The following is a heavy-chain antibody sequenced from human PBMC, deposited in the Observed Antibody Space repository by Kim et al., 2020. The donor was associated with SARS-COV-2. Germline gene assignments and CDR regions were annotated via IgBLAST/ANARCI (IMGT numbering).Heavy chain of an antibody. CDR3: ARDRLATGIVVVPAATYYYYGMDV. CDR2: IKQDGSEK. D-gene: IGHD2-2*01. Sequence: GGSLRLSCAASGFTFSSYWMSWVRQAPGKGLEWVANIKQDGSEKYYVDSVKGRFTISRDNAKNSLYLQMNSLRAEDTAVYYCARDRLATGIVVVPAATYYYYGMDVWGQGTTVTVSS. V-gene: IGHV3-7*03. CDR1: GFTFSSYW. J-gene: IGHJ6*02.